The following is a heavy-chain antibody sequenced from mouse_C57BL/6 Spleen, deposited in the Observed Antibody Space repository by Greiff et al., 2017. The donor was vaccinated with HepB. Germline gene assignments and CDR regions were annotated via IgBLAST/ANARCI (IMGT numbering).Heavy chain of an antibody. CDR3: AREGIYYGYDGTLDY. V-gene: IGHV1-26*01. Sequence: VQLQQSGPELVKPGASVKISCKASGYTFTDYYMNWVKQSHGKSLEWIGDINPNNGGTSYNQKFKGKATLTVDKSSSTAYMELRSLTSEDSAVYYCAREGIYYGYDGTLDYWGQGTTLTVSS. J-gene: IGHJ2*01. D-gene: IGHD2-2*01. CDR2: INPNNGGT. CDR1: GYTFTDYY.